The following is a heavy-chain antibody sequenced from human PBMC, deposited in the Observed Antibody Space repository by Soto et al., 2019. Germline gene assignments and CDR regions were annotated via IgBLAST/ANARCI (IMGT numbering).Heavy chain of an antibody. CDR3: AKDSYCSGGSCYSYFDY. CDR2: ISWDGGST. CDR1: GFTFDDYT. D-gene: IGHD2-15*01. Sequence: GRSLRLSCAASGFTFDDYTMHWVRQAPGKGLEWVSLISWDGGSTYYADSVKGRFTISRDNSKNSLYLQMNSLRTEDTALYYCAKDSYCSGGSCYSYFDYWGQGTLVTVSS. J-gene: IGHJ4*02. V-gene: IGHV3-43*01.